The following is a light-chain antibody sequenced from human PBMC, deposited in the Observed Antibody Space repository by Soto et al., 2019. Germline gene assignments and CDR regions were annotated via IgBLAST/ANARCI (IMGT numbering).Light chain of an antibody. CDR2: LNSDGSH. CDR1: SGHSSYA. Sequence: QPVLTQSPSASASLGASVKLTCTLSSGHSSYAIAWHQQQPEKGPRYLMKLNSDGSHNKGDGIPDRFSGSRSGAERYLTISRLQSEDEADYYCQTCGTGVQVFGGGTKLTVL. V-gene: IGLV4-69*01. J-gene: IGLJ3*02. CDR3: QTCGTGVQV.